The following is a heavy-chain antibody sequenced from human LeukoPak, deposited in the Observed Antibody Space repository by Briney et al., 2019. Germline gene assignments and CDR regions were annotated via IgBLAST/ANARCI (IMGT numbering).Heavy chain of an antibody. Sequence: GGSLRLSCAASGFTFSSYAMSWVRQAPGKGLEWVSAISGSGGSTYYADSVKGRFTISRDNSKNTLYLQMNSLRAEDTAVYYCAKNGGFGGGWYYFDYWGQGTLVTVSS. V-gene: IGHV3-23*01. D-gene: IGHD6-19*01. J-gene: IGHJ4*02. CDR2: ISGSGGST. CDR3: AKNGGFGGGWYYFDY. CDR1: GFTFSSYA.